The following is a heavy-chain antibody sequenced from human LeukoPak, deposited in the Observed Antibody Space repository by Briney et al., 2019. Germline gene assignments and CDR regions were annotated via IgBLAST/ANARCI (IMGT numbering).Heavy chain of an antibody. CDR2: ISSNGRTI. J-gene: IGHJ4*02. CDR1: GFTFSSYE. CDR3: ARVMGRYCSSTSCYVDY. D-gene: IGHD2-2*01. V-gene: IGHV3-48*03. Sequence: PGGSLRLSCEASGFTFSSYEMNWVRQAPGKGLEWISYISSNGRTIYYADSVKGRFTVSRDNSKNTLYLQMNSLRAEDTAVYYCARVMGRYCSSTSCYVDYWGQGTLVTVSS.